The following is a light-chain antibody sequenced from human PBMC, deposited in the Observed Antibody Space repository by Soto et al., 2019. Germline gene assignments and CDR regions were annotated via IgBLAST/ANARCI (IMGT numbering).Light chain of an antibody. V-gene: IGLV1-44*01. CDR1: RSNIGSVT. CDR2: SNN. Sequence: QSVLTQSPSASGTPGKRVTISCSGSRSNIGSVTVNWYQQVPGTAPKLLIHSNNQRPSGVPDRFSGSKSGTSASLAISGLQSEDEAEDFCAAWDDRLNAYVFGTGTKGTFL. J-gene: IGLJ1*01. CDR3: AAWDDRLNAYV.